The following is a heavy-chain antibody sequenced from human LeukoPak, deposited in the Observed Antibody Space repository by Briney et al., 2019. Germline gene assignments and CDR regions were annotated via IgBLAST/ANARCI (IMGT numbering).Heavy chain of an antibody. CDR1: GFTFSSYS. D-gene: IGHD3-10*01. CDR2: ISSSSSTI. CDR3: ARVHFGELTTAFDY. V-gene: IGHV3-48*01. J-gene: IGHJ4*02. Sequence: GGSLRLSCAASGFTFSSYSMNWVRQAPGKGLEWVSYISSSSSTIYYADSVKGRFTISRDNAKNSLYLQMNSLRAEDTAVYYCARVHFGELTTAFDYWGQGTLVTVSS.